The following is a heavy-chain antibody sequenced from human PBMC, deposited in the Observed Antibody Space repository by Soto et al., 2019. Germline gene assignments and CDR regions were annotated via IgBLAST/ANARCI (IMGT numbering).Heavy chain of an antibody. CDR2: INPDSGAT. J-gene: IGHJ4*02. V-gene: IGHV1-2*02. Sequence: ASVKVSCKASGYSFTGYYIHWVRQAPGQGLEWMGWINPDSGATNYAQNFQGRVTLTSDTSISTASMELNSLTSDDTAVYYCAKGDYGTGGYPFPYFDYWGQGTLVTVSS. D-gene: IGHD2-8*02. CDR3: AKGDYGTGGYPFPYFDY. CDR1: GYSFTGYY.